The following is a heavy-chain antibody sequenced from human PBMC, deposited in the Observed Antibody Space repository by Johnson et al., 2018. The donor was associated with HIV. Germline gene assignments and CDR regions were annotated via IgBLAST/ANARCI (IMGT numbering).Heavy chain of an antibody. Sequence: VQLVESGGGLVQPGGSLRLSCAASGFTFSSYAMSWVRQAPGKGLEWVSAISGSGSTIYYADFVKGRFTISRDNAKTTLDLQMNSLRAEDTAVYYCATGCQLVGGFYYPFVIWGLGTMVTVSS. CDR2: ISGSGSTI. CDR1: GFTFSSYA. CDR3: ATGCQLVGGFYYPFVI. J-gene: IGHJ3*02. D-gene: IGHD1-14*01. V-gene: IGHV3-23*04.